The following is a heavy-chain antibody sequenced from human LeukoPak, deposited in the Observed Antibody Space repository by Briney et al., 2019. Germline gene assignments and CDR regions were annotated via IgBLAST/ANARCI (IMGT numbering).Heavy chain of an antibody. Sequence: GGSLRLSCAASGFTFSSYAMSWVRQAPGKGLEWVSAISGSGGSTYYADSVKGRFTIPRDNSKNTLYLQMNSLRAEDTAVYYCAKATALGYYYYYYMDVWGKGTTVTVSS. J-gene: IGHJ6*03. D-gene: IGHD7-27*01. CDR2: ISGSGGST. CDR1: GFTFSSYA. CDR3: AKATALGYYYYYYMDV. V-gene: IGHV3-23*01.